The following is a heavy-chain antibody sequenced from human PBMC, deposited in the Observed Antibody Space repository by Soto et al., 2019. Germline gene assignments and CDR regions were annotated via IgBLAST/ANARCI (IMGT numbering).Heavy chain of an antibody. D-gene: IGHD4-17*01. Sequence: PSQPLRHPCTVAGSTISDDDRRPFIRQYPAKGLEWIGYISYTGTTYYNPSLQGRVSISADTSKNQFSLRMASVTAADTAVYYCARQPTVTTTGRFRDSWGQGSLVTGS. CDR1: GSTISDDDR. CDR3: ARQPTVTTTGRFRDS. J-gene: IGHJ4*02. CDR2: ISYTGTT. V-gene: IGHV4-30-4*08.